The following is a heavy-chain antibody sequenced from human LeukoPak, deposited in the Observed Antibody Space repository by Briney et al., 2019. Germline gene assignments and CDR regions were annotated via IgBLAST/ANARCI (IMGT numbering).Heavy chain of an antibody. V-gene: IGHV4-59*12. J-gene: IGHJ3*02. D-gene: IGHD3-22*01. CDR1: GGSISSYY. Sequence: PSETLSLTCTVSGGSISSYYWSWIRQPPGKGLEWIAYIYYSGSTNYNPSLKSRVTISVDTSKNQFSLKVSSVTAADTAVYYCARDPGFYYDSPAGGGGAFDIWGQGTMVTVSS. CDR2: IYYSGST. CDR3: ARDPGFYYDSPAGGGGAFDI.